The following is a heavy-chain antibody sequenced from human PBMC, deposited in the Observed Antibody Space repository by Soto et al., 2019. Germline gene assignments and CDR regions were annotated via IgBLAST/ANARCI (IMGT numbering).Heavy chain of an antibody. J-gene: IGHJ4*02. V-gene: IGHV2-5*01. D-gene: IGHD3-16*01. CDR3: TLRHDSSMGPIY. CDR1: GFSLTTGGRT. Sequence: VPTLGNATQPLTLTCTVAGFSLTTGGRTVRWIRQPPGKAPEWLALAHEYSPSLQYRLTFTKDTSKNQVVLTMTNVDPGDTATYYCTLRHDSSMGPIYWGQGIQVTVSS. CDR2: AH.